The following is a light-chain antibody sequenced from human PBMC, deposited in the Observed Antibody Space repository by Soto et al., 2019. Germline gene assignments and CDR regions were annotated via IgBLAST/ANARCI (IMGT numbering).Light chain of an antibody. V-gene: IGKV1-27*01. Sequence: DIQMTQSPSSLSASVGDRVTITCRASQGISNYLAWYQQKPGKVPKLLIYAASTLQSGVPSRFSGSGSGTDFTLTISSLQPEDVATYYCQKYNSAPWGTFGQGTKVEIK. CDR2: AAS. CDR3: QKYNSAPWGT. J-gene: IGKJ1*01. CDR1: QGISNY.